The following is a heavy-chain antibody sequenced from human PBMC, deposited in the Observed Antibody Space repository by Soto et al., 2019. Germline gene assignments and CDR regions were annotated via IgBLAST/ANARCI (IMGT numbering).Heavy chain of an antibody. CDR2: IKQDESDK. V-gene: IGHV3-7*03. CDR3: AKLTDIVVVGDDAFDI. J-gene: IGHJ3*02. Sequence: GGSLRLSCIASGFTFGDYAMSWVRQAPGKGLEWVANIKQDESDKYYVDSVKGRFTISRDNAKNALYLQMNSLRVEDTAVYYCAKLTDIVVVGDDAFDIWGQGTMVTVSS. CDR1: GFTFGDYA. D-gene: IGHD2-15*01.